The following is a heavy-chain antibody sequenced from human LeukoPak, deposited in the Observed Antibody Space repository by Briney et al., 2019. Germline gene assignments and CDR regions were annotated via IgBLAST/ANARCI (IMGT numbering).Heavy chain of an antibody. J-gene: IGHJ6*03. CDR1: GFTFSSYA. Sequence: EGSLRLSCAASGFTFSSYAMHWVRQAPGKGLEWVAVISYDGSNKYYADSVKGRFTISRDNSKNTLYLQMNSLRAEDTAVYYCASAPKLNLPSFWSGYYEHYYYYYYMDVWGKGTTVTVSS. CDR3: ASAPKLNLPSFWSGYYEHYYYYYYMDV. D-gene: IGHD3-3*01. CDR2: ISYDGSNK. V-gene: IGHV3-30-3*01.